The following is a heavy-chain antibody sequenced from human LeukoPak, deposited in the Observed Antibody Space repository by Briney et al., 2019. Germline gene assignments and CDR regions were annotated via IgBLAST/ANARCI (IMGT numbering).Heavy chain of an antibody. J-gene: IGHJ3*02. Sequence: PSETLSLTCTVSGGSIRSSSYYWGWIRQPPGKGLEWIGYIYYSGSTNYNPSLKSRVTISVDTSKNQFSLKLSSVTAADTAVYYCAREAVAVVTPWQEAFDIWGQGTMVTVSS. CDR1: GGSIRSSSYY. CDR3: AREAVAVVTPWQEAFDI. V-gene: IGHV4-61*01. D-gene: IGHD4-23*01. CDR2: IYYSGST.